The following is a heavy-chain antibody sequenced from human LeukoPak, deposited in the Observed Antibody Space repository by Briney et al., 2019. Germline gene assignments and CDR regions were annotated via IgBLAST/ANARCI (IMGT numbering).Heavy chain of an antibody. D-gene: IGHD2-8*02. CDR1: GFSLSGYW. Sequence: QPGGSLRLSCAASGFSLSGYWMHWVRQAPGKGLVWVSRISPEGSGTTYADSVKGRFTISRDNSKNTLYLQMNSLRDEDAAVYHCTRVQAGRSGLIDVWGRGTTVTVSS. CDR3: TRVQAGRSGLIDV. V-gene: IGHV3-74*01. J-gene: IGHJ6*02. CDR2: ISPEGSGT.